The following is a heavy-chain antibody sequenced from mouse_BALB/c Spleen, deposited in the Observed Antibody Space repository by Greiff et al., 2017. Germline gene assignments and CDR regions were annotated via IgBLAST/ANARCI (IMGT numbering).Heavy chain of an antibody. CDR3: ARGYDYRGYAMDY. V-gene: IGHV1-20*02. CDR1: GYSFTGYF. D-gene: IGHD2-4*01. J-gene: IGHJ4*01. CDR2: INPYNGDT. Sequence: EVKLMESGPELVKPGASVKISCKASGYSFTGYFMNWVMQSHGKSLEWIGRINPYNGDTFYNQKFKGKATLTVDKSSSTAHMELRSLASEDSAVYYCARGYDYRGYAMDYWGQGTSVTVSS.